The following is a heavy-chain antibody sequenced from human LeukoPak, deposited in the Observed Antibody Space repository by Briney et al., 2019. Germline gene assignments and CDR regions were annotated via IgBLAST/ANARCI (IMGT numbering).Heavy chain of an antibody. CDR3: AREYTAPDAFDI. CDR2: IYYSGST. CDR1: GGSISSYY. V-gene: IGHV4-59*01. Sequence: PSETLSLTCTVSGGSISSYYWSWIRQPPGKGLEWIGYIYYSGSTNYNPSLKSRVTISVDTSKNQFSLKLSSVTAADTAVYYCAREYTAPDAFDIWGQGTTVTVSS. D-gene: IGHD5-18*01. J-gene: IGHJ3*02.